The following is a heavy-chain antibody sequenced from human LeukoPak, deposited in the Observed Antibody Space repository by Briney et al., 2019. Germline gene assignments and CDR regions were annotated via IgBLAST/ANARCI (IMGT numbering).Heavy chain of an antibody. V-gene: IGHV1-18*01. Sequence: ASVKVSCKASGYTFTSYGISWVRQAPGQGLEWMGWISAYKGNTNYAQKLQGRVSMTTDPSTSTAYMELRSLRSDDTAVYYCAYGDWGYFQHRGQGTLVTVSS. D-gene: IGHD4-17*01. CDR3: AYGDWGYFQH. CDR2: ISAYKGNT. CDR1: GYTFTSYG. J-gene: IGHJ1*01.